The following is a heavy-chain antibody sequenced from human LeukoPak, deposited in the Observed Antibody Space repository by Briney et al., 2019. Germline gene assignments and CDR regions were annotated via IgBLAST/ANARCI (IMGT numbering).Heavy chain of an antibody. CDR2: IWFDGSNK. V-gene: IGHV3-33*01. CDR1: GFTFSSYG. D-gene: IGHD3-10*01. Sequence: GGSLRLSCAASGFTFSSYGMHWVRQAPGKGLEWVALIWFDGSNKYYADSVKGRFSISRDNSKNTLHLQMNRLRAEDTAVYYCARDRGSYGSESFQYWGQGTLVTVSS. CDR3: ARDRGSYGSESFQY. J-gene: IGHJ4*02.